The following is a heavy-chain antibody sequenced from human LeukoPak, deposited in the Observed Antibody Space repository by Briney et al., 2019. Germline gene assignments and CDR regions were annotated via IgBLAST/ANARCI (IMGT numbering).Heavy chain of an antibody. V-gene: IGHV1-24*01. CDR1: GYTLTELS. J-gene: IGHJ3*02. Sequence: ASVKVSCKVSGYTLTELSMHWVRQAPGKGLEWMGGFDPEDGETIYAQKFQGRVTMTEDTSTDTAYMELSSLRSEDTAVYYCATDTPPDDAFDIWAKGQWSPSLQ. CDR2: FDPEDGET. CDR3: ATDTPPDDAFDI.